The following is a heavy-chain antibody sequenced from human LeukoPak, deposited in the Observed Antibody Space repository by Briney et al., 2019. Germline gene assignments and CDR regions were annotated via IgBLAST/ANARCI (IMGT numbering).Heavy chain of an antibody. CDR1: GFTFDDYA. V-gene: IGHV3-9*01. J-gene: IGHJ3*02. Sequence: PGRSLRLSCAASGFTFDDYAMHWVRQTPGKGLEWVSSISWDGGISVYADSVEGRFTVSRDNAKSSLYLEMSALTPEDTALYFCIKDLRLDLHFDTFDIWGQGTMVTVSS. CDR2: ISWDGGIS. D-gene: IGHD1-7*01. CDR3: IKDLRLDLHFDTFDI.